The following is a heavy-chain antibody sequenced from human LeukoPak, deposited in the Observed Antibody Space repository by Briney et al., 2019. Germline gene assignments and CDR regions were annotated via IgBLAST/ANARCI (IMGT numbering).Heavy chain of an antibody. CDR2: ISYDGSNK. Sequence: GGSLRLSCAASGFTFSGYAIHWVRQAPGKGLEWVAVISYDGSNKYYADSVKGRFTISRDNSKNTLYLQMNSLRAEDTAVYYCAKRVEGEVVAGPHVYWGQGTLVTVSS. CDR3: AKRVEGEVVAGPHVY. D-gene: IGHD2-15*01. V-gene: IGHV3-30-3*01. J-gene: IGHJ4*02. CDR1: GFTFSGYA.